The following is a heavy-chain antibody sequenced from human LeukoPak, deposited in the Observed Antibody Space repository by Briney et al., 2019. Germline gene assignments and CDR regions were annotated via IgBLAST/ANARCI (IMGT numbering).Heavy chain of an antibody. CDR1: GYTFTGYS. J-gene: IGHJ3*02. CDR3: ARVPELLDAFDI. CDR2: INPNDGGT. D-gene: IGHD1-26*01. Sequence: ASAKVSCKASGYTFTGYSMHWVRQTPGQGLEWMGWINPNDGGTNYAQDFQGRVTMTRDTSISTVYMELSRLTSDDTAVYYCARVPELLDAFDIWGQGTMVTVSS. V-gene: IGHV1-2*02.